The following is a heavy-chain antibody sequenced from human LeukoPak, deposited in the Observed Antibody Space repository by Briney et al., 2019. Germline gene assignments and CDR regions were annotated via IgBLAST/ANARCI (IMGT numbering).Heavy chain of an antibody. CDR1: GFTFSSYA. V-gene: IGHV3-23*01. CDR3: ARQKRLGIAVAGLHRVSNWFDP. D-gene: IGHD6-19*01. CDR2: ISGSGGST. J-gene: IGHJ5*02. Sequence: PGGSLRLSCAASGFTFSSYAMSWVRQAPGKGLEWVSAISGSGGSTYYADSVKGRFTISRDNSKNTLYLQMNSLRAEDTAVYYCARQKRLGIAVAGLHRVSNWFDPWGQGTLVTVSS.